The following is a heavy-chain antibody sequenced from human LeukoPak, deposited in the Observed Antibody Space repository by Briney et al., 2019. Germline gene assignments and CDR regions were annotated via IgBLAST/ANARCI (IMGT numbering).Heavy chain of an antibody. CDR2: IYNSGHT. D-gene: IGHD3-3*01. CDR3: ARGPFSHV. Sequence: SETLSLTCTVSGGSISNYYWSWIRQPPGKGLEWIGYIYNSGHTNYNPSLKSRVTISVDTSKNQFSLKLSSVTAADTAVYYCARGPFSHVWGQGTLVTVSS. CDR1: GGSISNYY. V-gene: IGHV4-59*12. J-gene: IGHJ4*02.